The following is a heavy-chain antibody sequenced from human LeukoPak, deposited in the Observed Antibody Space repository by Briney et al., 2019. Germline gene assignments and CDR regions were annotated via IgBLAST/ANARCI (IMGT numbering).Heavy chain of an antibody. V-gene: IGHV1-69*01. CDR3: ARGGYCSSTSCYLDFDY. Sequence: ASVKVSCKASGGTFSSYAISWVRQAPGQGLEWMGGIIPIFGHRSSRAEYESTSTAYMELSSLRSEDTAVYDCARGGYCSSTSCYLDFDYWGQGTLVTVSS. CDR2: IIPIFG. J-gene: IGHJ4*02. D-gene: IGHD2-2*01. CDR1: GGTFSSYA.